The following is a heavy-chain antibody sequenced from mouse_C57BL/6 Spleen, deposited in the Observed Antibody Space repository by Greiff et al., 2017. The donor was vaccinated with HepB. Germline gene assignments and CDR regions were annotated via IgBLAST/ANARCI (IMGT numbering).Heavy chain of an antibody. CDR2: IDPSDSYT. CDR1: GYTFTSYW. V-gene: IGHV1-69*01. Sequence: QVQLQQPGAELVMPGASVKLSCKASGYTFTSYWMHWVKQRPGQGLAWIGEIDPSDSYTNYNQKFKGKSTLTVEQSSSTAYLQLSSLTSEDSAVYYCARGGSRYADNWYFDVWGTGTTVTVSS. D-gene: IGHD1-1*01. J-gene: IGHJ1*03. CDR3: ARGGSRYADNWYFDV.